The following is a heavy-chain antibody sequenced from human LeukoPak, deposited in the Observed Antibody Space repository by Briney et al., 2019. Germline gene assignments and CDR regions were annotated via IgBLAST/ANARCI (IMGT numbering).Heavy chain of an antibody. J-gene: IGHJ3*02. CDR3: ARDRSVYYDSSGEAFDI. CDR2: ISYDGSNK. V-gene: IGHV3-30*01. Sequence: GGSLRLSCAASGFTFSSYAMRWVRQAPGKGLEWVAVISYDGSNKYYADSVKGRFTISRDNSKNTLYLQMNSLRAEDTAVYYCARDRSVYYDSSGEAFDIWGQGTMVTVSS. CDR1: GFTFSSYA. D-gene: IGHD3-22*01.